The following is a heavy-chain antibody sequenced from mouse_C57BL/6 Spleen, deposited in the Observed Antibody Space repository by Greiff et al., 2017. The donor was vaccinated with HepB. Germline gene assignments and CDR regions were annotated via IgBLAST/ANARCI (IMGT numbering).Heavy chain of an antibody. V-gene: IGHV1-80*01. D-gene: IGHD1-1*01. CDR2: IYPGDGDT. J-gene: IGHJ2*01. Sequence: VKLVESGAELVKPGASVKISCKASGYAFSSYWMNWVKQRPGKGLEWIGQIYPGDGDTNYNGKFKGKATLTADKSSSTAYMQLSSLTSEDSAVYFCARRYYGSQYYFDYWGQGTTLTVSS. CDR1: GYAFSSYW. CDR3: ARRYYGSQYYFDY.